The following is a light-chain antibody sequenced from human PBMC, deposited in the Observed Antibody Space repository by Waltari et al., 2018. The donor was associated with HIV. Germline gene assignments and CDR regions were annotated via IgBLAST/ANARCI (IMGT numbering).Light chain of an antibody. CDR3: AAWDDSLGGFV. CDR2: GSR. CDR1: GSAIGRNA. Sequence: SALTQSPSASAAPARSLPIPCSRPGSAIGRNAVFCFQKFPTSAPKLLIFGSRRRPSGVPDRFSASKSGTSASLVIGGLRTEDEADYYCAAWDDSLGGFVVGTGTKVTVL. J-gene: IGLJ1*01. V-gene: IGLV1-47*01.